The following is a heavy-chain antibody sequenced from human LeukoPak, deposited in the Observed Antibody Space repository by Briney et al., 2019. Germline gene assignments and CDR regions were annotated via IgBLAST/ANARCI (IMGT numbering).Heavy chain of an antibody. D-gene: IGHD3-10*01. CDR1: GFTFSDYY. J-gene: IGHJ4*02. V-gene: IGHV3-11*03. CDR3: ARYGSGSSYLDY. Sequence: PGGSLRLSCAASGFTFSDYYMSWIRQAPGKGLEWVSYISSSSSYTNYADSVKGRFTISRDNAKNSLYLQMNGLRAEDTAVYYCARYGSGSSYLDYWGQGTLVTVSS. CDR2: ISSSSSYT.